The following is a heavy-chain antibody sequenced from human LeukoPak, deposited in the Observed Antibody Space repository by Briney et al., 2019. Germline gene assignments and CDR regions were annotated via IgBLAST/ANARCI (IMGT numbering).Heavy chain of an antibody. CDR1: GFTFSSYA. D-gene: IGHD3-3*01. CDR3: AKDLAFRSGYYIRYFQH. V-gene: IGHV3-23*01. Sequence: PGGSLRLSCAASGFTFSSYAMSWVRQAPGKGLEWVSAISGSGGSTYYADSVKSRFTISRDNSKNTLYLQMNSLRAEDTAVYYCAKDLAFRSGYYIRYFQHWGQGTLVTVSS. CDR2: ISGSGGST. J-gene: IGHJ1*01.